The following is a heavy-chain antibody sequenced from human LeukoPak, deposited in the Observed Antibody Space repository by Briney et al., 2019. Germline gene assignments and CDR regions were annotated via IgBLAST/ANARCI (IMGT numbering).Heavy chain of an antibody. D-gene: IGHD6-13*01. CDR2: VSGSGGST. CDR3: AKGVGSWYYYNY. J-gene: IGHJ4*02. CDR1: GSTFSSYA. V-gene: IGHV3-23*01. Sequence: PGGSLRLSCAASGSTFSSYAMGWVRQAPGKGLEWVSGVSGSGGSTYYADSVKGRFIISRDNSKNTLYLQMNSLRAEDTAVYYCAKGVGSWYYYNYWGQGTLVTVSS.